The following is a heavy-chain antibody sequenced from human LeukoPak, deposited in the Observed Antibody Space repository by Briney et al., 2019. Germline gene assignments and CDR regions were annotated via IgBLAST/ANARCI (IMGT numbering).Heavy chain of an antibody. CDR1: GFAFSIYA. CDR3: AKDRPNYYDSSGHYYRRNGDY. D-gene: IGHD3-22*01. CDR2: ITSSGTGT. Sequence: GGSLRLSCAASGFAFSIYAMSWVRQAPGEGLEWVSSITSSGTGTFYADSVKGRFTISWDNSENTLYLQMNSLRAEDTAVYYCAKDRPNYYDSSGHYYRRNGDYWGQGTLVTVSS. V-gene: IGHV3-23*01. J-gene: IGHJ4*02.